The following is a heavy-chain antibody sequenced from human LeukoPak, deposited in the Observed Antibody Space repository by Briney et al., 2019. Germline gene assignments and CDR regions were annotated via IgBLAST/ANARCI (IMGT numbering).Heavy chain of an antibody. CDR2: ISGSGGGT. J-gene: IGHJ3*02. D-gene: IGHD6-13*01. V-gene: IGHV3-23*01. CDR1: GFTFSSHA. CDR3: AKVVAAGTKAFDI. Sequence: GGSLRLSCAASGFTFSSHAMDWVRQAPGKGLEWVSVISGSGGGTYYADSVKGRFTISRGNSKNTLYLQMNSLRVEDTAVYYCAKVVAAGTKAFDIWGQGTMVTVSS.